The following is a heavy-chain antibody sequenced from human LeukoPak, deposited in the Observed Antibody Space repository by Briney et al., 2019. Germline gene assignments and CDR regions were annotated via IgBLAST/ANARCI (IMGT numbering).Heavy chain of an antibody. V-gene: IGHV3-30*18. CDR1: RFTFSSYA. J-gene: IGHJ4*02. D-gene: IGHD2-15*01. CDR2: ISYDGSNK. Sequence: GGSLRLSCAASRFTFSSYAMSWVRQAPGKGLEWVAVISYDGSNKYYADSVKGRFTISRDNSKNTLYLQMNSLRAEDTAVYYCANEGYCSGGSCRPIDYWGQGTLVTVSS. CDR3: ANEGYCSGGSCRPIDY.